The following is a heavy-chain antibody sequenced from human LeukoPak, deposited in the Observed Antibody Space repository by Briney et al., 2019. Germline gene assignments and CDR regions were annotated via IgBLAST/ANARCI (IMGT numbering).Heavy chain of an antibody. D-gene: IGHD6-13*01. Sequence: PGGSLRLSCAASGFTVSSNYMSWVRQAPGKGLEWVSVIYSGGSTYYADSVKGRFTISRDNSKNTLYLQMNSLRAEDTAVYYCARALPNPRIAAADDYWGQGTLVTVSS. J-gene: IGHJ4*02. V-gene: IGHV3-53*01. CDR3: ARALPNPRIAAADDY. CDR1: GFTVSSNY. CDR2: IYSGGST.